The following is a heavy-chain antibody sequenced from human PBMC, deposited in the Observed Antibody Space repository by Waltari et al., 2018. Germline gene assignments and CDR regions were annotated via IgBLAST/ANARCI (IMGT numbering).Heavy chain of an antibody. Sequence: QVQLQESGPGLAKPSETLSLTCAVSGYSISSGYYWGWIRQPPGKGLEWIGSIYHSGSTYYNPSLKSRVTISVDTSKNQFSLKLSSVTAADTAVYYCARRGQWLPLDYWGQGTLVTVSS. J-gene: IGHJ4*02. V-gene: IGHV4-38-2*01. CDR1: GYSISSGYY. D-gene: IGHD6-19*01. CDR2: IYHSGST. CDR3: ARRGQWLPLDY.